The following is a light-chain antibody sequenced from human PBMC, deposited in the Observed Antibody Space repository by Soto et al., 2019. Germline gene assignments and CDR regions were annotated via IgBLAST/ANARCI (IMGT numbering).Light chain of an antibody. CDR3: SSYASSTTVM. J-gene: IGLJ3*02. CDR1: SSDVGGYNY. CDR2: EVS. V-gene: IGLV2-14*01. Sequence: QSALTQPASVSGSPGQSITISCTGTSSDVGGYNYVSWFQQHPGKAPKLMIYEVSNRPSGVSNRFSGSKSGNTASLTISGLQADDEADYHCSSYASSTTVMFGGGTKVTVL.